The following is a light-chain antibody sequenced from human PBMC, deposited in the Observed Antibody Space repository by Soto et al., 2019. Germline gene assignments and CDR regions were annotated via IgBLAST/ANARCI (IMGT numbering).Light chain of an antibody. CDR1: NIGSKS. J-gene: IGLJ1*01. Sequence: SYELTQSPSVSVAPGQTATITCGGNNIGSKSVNGYQQKAGHAPVLVMSYDSNRPSGIPERFSGSNSGNTATLTLSRVESGDETDYYCQMWDPSNDHHVVGSGTKATVL. V-gene: IGLV3-21*01. CDR3: QMWDPSNDHHV. CDR2: YDS.